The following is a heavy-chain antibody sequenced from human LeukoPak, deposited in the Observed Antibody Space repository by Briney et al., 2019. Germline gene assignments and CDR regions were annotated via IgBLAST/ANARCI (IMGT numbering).Heavy chain of an antibody. Sequence: GGSLRLSCVASGFTFRSYWMRWVRQAPGERLEWVANIKHEGSEKYYVDSVKGRLTISRDNAKNSLYLQMNSLRAEDTAVYYCARDYEAGCTSTTCYDRFDYWGQGTLVTVSS. D-gene: IGHD2-2*01. V-gene: IGHV3-7*01. CDR2: IKHEGSEK. J-gene: IGHJ4*02. CDR3: ARDYEAGCTSTTCYDRFDY. CDR1: GFTFRSYW.